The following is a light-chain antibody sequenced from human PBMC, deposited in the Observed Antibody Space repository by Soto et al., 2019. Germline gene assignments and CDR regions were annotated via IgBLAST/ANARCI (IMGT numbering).Light chain of an antibody. CDR1: QSVGTY. Sequence: EIVLTQSPGTLSLSPGERATLSCRASQSVGTYLAWYEQKPGLAPRLLIYGASSRTTGIPDRFSGSGSGTDFTLIISSLEAEDFAVYQSQQYVSIPLTFDGGNKVEIK. V-gene: IGKV3-20*01. CDR3: QQYVSIPLT. CDR2: GAS. J-gene: IGKJ4*01.